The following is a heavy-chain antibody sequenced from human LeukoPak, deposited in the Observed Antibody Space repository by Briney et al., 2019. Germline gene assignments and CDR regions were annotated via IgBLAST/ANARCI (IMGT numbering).Heavy chain of an antibody. Sequence: SETLSLTRAVYGGSFSGYYWSWIRQPPGKGLEWIGEINHSGSTNYNPSLKSRVTISVDTSKNQFSLKLSSVTAADTAVYYCARVQGYCSSTSCYYYYYGMDVWGQGTTVTVSS. J-gene: IGHJ6*02. CDR2: INHSGST. D-gene: IGHD2-2*01. V-gene: IGHV4-34*01. CDR1: GGSFSGYY. CDR3: ARVQGYCSSTSCYYYYYGMDV.